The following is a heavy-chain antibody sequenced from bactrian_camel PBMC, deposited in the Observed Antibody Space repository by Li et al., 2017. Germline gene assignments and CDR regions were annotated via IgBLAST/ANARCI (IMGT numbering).Heavy chain of an antibody. Sequence: HVQLVESGGGSVQAGGSLRLSCVASGYDIRQPTMGWFRQAPGKEREGVATIWNGGRDERYDASVKGRFTISRDSRNNIMYLQMSDLKPEDTAMYYCAALRRGQWDSPDCAYWGQGTQVTVS. V-gene: IGHV3S14*01. D-gene: IGHD3*01. CDR3: AALRRGQWDSPDCAY. CDR1: GYDIRQPT. J-gene: IGHJ4*01. CDR2: IWNGGRDE.